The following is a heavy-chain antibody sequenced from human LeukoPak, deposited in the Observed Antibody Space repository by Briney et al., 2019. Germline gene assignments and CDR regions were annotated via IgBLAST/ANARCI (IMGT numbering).Heavy chain of an antibody. CDR2: ISSSGSTI. Sequence: HRGGCLRLACAASGFTFSDDYMGCTRQARGEGLEWVSYISSSGSTIFCADSMKGRFSISRDSAKNSLYLQMNSLRAEDTAVYYCARDDYSDYYDSSGPDYWGQGTLVTVSS. CDR1: GFTFSDDY. J-gene: IGHJ4*02. V-gene: IGHV3-11*01. CDR3: ARDDYSDYYDSSGPDY. D-gene: IGHD3-22*01.